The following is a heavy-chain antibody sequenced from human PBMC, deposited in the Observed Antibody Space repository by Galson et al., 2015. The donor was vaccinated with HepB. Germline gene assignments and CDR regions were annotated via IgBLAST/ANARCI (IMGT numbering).Heavy chain of an antibody. Sequence: SLRLSCAASGFTVSTNYMTWVRQAPGKGLEWVSYISSSSSTIYYADSVKGRFTIPRDNAKNSLYLQMNSLRAEDTAVYYCARDRRDFWSGYRMGDWFDPWGQGTLVTVSS. J-gene: IGHJ5*02. V-gene: IGHV3-48*01. CDR1: GFTVSTNY. D-gene: IGHD3-3*01. CDR2: ISSSSSTI. CDR3: ARDRRDFWSGYRMGDWFDP.